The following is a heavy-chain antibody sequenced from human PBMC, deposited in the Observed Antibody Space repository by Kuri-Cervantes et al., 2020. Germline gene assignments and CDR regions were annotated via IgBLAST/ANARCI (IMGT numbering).Heavy chain of an antibody. Sequence: GESLKISCAASGFTFSSYGMHWVRQAPGKGLEWVAFIRYDGSNKYYADSVKGRFTISRDNSKNTLYLQMNSLRAEDTAVYYCARGVRDNYYYYYMDVWGKGTTVTVSS. CDR1: GFTFSSYG. D-gene: IGHD4-23*01. CDR2: IRYDGSNK. CDR3: ARGVRDNYYYYYMDV. J-gene: IGHJ6*03. V-gene: IGHV3-30*02.